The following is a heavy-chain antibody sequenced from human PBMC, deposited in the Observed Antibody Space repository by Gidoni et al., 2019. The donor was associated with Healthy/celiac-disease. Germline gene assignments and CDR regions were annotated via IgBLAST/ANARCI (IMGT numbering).Heavy chain of an antibody. V-gene: IGHV3-33*01. Sequence: QVPLVESGGGVVQPGSSLRRSCAASGFTFSSYGMHWVLQAPGKWLEGVAVIWYDGSNKYYADSVKGRVTISRDNSKNTLYLQMNSLRAEDTAVYYCARQGDRYGDYAGGLDYWGQGTLVTVSS. J-gene: IGHJ4*02. D-gene: IGHD4-17*01. CDR3: ARQGDRYGDYAGGLDY. CDR2: IWYDGSNK. CDR1: GFTFSSYG.